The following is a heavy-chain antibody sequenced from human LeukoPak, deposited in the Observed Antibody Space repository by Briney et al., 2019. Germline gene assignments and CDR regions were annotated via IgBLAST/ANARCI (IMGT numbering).Heavy chain of an antibody. J-gene: IGHJ3*02. CDR2: IYHSGST. CDR1: SGSISIYY. D-gene: IGHD6-19*01. V-gene: IGHV4-59*01. CDR3: ARGLAGYSGGDDAFDI. Sequence: PSETLSLTCTVSSGSISIYYWSWFRQPPGKGLEWIGYIYHSGSTNYNPSPKGRVTMSLDTSSNHFPLKLSSVTSADTAIYYCARGLAGYSGGDDAFDIWGPGTKVAVSS.